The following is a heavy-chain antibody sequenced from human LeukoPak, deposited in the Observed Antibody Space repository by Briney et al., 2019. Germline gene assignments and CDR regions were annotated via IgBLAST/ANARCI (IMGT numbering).Heavy chain of an antibody. J-gene: IGHJ4*02. V-gene: IGHV4-4*02. CDR1: GGSISSSDW. Sequence: SETLSLTCAVSGGSISSSDWWSWVRQPPGRGLEWIVYIYRSENPTYNPSLKSRVTMSVDKSKNQFSLKLTSVSAADTAVYYCARQNDFMVVPVDWGQGTLVTVSS. D-gene: IGHD3-3*01. CDR3: ARQNDFMVVPVD. CDR2: IYRSENP.